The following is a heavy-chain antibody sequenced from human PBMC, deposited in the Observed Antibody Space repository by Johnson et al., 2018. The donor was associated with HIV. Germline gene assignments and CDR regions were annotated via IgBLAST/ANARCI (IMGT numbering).Heavy chain of an antibody. J-gene: IGHJ3*02. CDR1: GFTFSGYY. V-gene: IGHV3-11*01. D-gene: IGHD6-19*01. Sequence: VQLVESGGGLVKPGGSLRLSCAASGFTFSGYYMSWIRQAPGKGLQWVSYISSSGTTIYYADSVKGRFTISRDNAKNSLYLQMNSLRAEDTAVYYCARLSVAGDAFDIWGQGTMVTVSS. CDR3: ARLSVAGDAFDI. CDR2: ISSSGTTI.